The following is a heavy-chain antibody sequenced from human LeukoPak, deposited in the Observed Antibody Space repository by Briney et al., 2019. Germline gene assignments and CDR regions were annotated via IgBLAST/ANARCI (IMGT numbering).Heavy chain of an antibody. CDR1: GGSISSSSYY. V-gene: IGHV4-39*07. Sequence: SETLSLTCTVSGGSISSSSYYWGWIRQPLGKGLEWIGSIVYSGSTYYNPSLKSRVTISINTSKNQFSLKLSSVTAADTAVYYCARRNGQDIVATFRRRYYFDYWGQGTLVTVSS. J-gene: IGHJ4*02. D-gene: IGHD5-12*01. CDR2: IVYSGST. CDR3: ARRNGQDIVATFRRRYYFDY.